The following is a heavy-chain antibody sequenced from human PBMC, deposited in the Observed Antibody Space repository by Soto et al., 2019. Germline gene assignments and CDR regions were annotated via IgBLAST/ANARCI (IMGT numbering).Heavy chain of an antibody. CDR1: GFSLSTSGVG. Sequence: SGPTLVNPTQTLTLTCTFSGFSLSTSGVGVGWIRQPPGKALEWLALIYWNDDKRYSPSLKSRLTITKDTSKNQVVLTMTNMDPVDTATYYCAHRRGMYYYGSGSYSPSGYFDYWGQGTLVTVSS. CDR2: IYWNDDK. D-gene: IGHD3-10*01. J-gene: IGHJ4*02. V-gene: IGHV2-5*01. CDR3: AHRRGMYYYGSGSYSPSGYFDY.